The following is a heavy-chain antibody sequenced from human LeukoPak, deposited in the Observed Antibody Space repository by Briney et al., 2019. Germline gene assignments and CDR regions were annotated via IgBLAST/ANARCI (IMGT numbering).Heavy chain of an antibody. CDR2: ISYDGSNK. Sequence: PGGSLRLSCAASGFTFSSYAMSWVRQAPGKGLEWVAVISYDGSNKYYADSVKGRFTISRDNSKNTLYLQMNSLRAEDTAVYYCAKRYNWYYFDYWGQGTLVTVSS. CDR1: GFTFSSYA. D-gene: IGHD1-1*01. CDR3: AKRYNWYYFDY. J-gene: IGHJ4*02. V-gene: IGHV3-30*18.